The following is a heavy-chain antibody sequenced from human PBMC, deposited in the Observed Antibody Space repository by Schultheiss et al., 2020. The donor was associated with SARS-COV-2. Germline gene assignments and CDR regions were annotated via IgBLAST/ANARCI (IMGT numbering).Heavy chain of an antibody. V-gene: IGHV1-2*02. CDR3: ARKWGFGELLT. Sequence: ASVKVSCKTSGYTFTGYYIHWVRQAPGQGLEWVGWINPNGGVTNYAQKFQGRVTMTRDTSISTAYMELSRLRSDDTAVYYCARKWGFGELLTWGQGTLVTVSS. J-gene: IGHJ5*02. D-gene: IGHD3-10*01. CDR1: GYTFTGYY. CDR2: INPNGGVT.